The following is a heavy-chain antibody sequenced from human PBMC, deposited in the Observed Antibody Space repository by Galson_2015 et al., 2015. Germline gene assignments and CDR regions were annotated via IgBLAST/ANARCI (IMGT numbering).Heavy chain of an antibody. CDR2: IYHSWST. CDR1: GYSISSGYY. V-gene: IGHV4-38-2*02. D-gene: IGHD3-16*01. J-gene: IGHJ2*01. Sequence: SETLSLTCTVSGYSISSGYYWGWIRQPPGKGLEWIGSIYHSWSTYYNPSLKSRVTISVDTSKNQFSLKLSSVTAADTAVYYCARDEPYMITFGGVISSLWHFDLWGRGTLVTVSS. CDR3: ARDEPYMITFGGVISSLWHFDL.